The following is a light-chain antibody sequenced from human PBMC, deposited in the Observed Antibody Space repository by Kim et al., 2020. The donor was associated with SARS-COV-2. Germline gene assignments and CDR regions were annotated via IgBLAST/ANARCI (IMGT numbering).Light chain of an antibody. Sequence: ALGHTVRITCQGDSLRSYYASWYQQKPGQAPVLVIYGKNNRPSGIPDRFSGSSSGNTASLTITGSQAEDEADYYCNSRDSSGNHVVFGGGTQLTVL. V-gene: IGLV3-19*01. CDR3: NSRDSSGNHVV. CDR2: GKN. J-gene: IGLJ2*01. CDR1: SLRSYY.